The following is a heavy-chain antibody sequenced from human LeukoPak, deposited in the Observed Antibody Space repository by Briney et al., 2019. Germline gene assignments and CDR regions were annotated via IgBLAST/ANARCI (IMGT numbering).Heavy chain of an antibody. J-gene: IGHJ4*02. CDR2: IKNDGAVK. D-gene: IGHD6-13*01. CDR3: AKDSYSKGDF. CDR1: GLTFSYHW. Sequence: GGSLRLSCAASGLTFSYHWMTWVRQAPGKGLEWVANIKNDGAVKNYVDSVKGRFTISRDNAKNSLYLQMNSLRAEDTAVYYCAKDSYSKGDFWGQGVLVTVSS. V-gene: IGHV3-7*01.